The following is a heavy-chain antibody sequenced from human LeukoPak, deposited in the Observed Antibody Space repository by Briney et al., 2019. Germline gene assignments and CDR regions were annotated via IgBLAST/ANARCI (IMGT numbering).Heavy chain of an antibody. J-gene: IGHJ5*02. CDR2: IYYSGST. D-gene: IGHD1-1*01. Sequence: PSETLSLTCTVSGGSISSSSDYWGWIRQPPGKGLEWIGTIYYSGSTYYNASLKSRVTISVDTSKNQFSLKLSSVTAADTAVYYCARSPGGALNWFDPWGQGTLVTVSS. V-gene: IGHV4-39*01. CDR3: ARSPGGALNWFDP. CDR1: GGSISSSSDY.